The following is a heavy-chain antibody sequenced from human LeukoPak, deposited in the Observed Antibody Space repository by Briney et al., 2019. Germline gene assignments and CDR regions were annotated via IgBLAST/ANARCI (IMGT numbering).Heavy chain of an antibody. D-gene: IGHD2-15*01. J-gene: IGHJ3*02. CDR1: GFTFGDYA. Sequence: GGSLRLSCTASGFTFGDYAMSWFRQAPGKGLEWVGFIRSKAYGGTTEYAASVKGRFTISRDDSKSIAYLQMNSLKTEDTAVYYCTRDLPDDIVVVVAATFGAFDIWGQGTMVTVPS. CDR2: IRSKAYGGTT. CDR3: TRDLPDDIVVVVAATFGAFDI. V-gene: IGHV3-49*03.